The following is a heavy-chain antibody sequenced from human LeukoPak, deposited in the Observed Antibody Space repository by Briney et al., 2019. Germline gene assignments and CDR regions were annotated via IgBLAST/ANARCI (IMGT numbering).Heavy chain of an antibody. D-gene: IGHD4-17*01. CDR2: INPNSGGT. V-gene: IGHV1-2*02. Sequence: ASVKVSCKASGYTFTGYYMHWVRQALGQGLEWMGWINPNSGGTNYAQKFQGRVTMTRDTSKNQFSLKLSSVTAADTAVYYCARGGDYGDYVDYWGQGTLVTVSS. J-gene: IGHJ4*02. CDR1: GYTFTGYY. CDR3: ARGGDYGDYVDY.